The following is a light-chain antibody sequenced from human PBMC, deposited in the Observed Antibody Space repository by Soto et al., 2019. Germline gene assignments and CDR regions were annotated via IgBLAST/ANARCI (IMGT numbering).Light chain of an antibody. CDR2: AAS. Sequence: IQVTQSPSSLSASVGDRVTITCRASQNIRTSLNWYQQRPGKAPQLLIYAASSLQSGVSSRFSGSGSGTNFTLTVSSLQPEDFAIYYCQQSSFTGYTFGQGTKVDIK. J-gene: IGKJ2*01. CDR3: QQSSFTGYT. CDR1: QNIRTS. V-gene: IGKV1-39*01.